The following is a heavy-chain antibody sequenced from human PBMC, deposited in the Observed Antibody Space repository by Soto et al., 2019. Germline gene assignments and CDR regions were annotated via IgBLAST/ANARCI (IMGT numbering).Heavy chain of an antibody. CDR2: LYFNGGT. V-gene: IGHV4-30-4*01. CDR3: ARGISKYSSWYEPNTWFDA. CDR1: GGPINSPDYY. J-gene: IGHJ5*02. D-gene: IGHD6-13*01. Sequence: PSETLSLTCNFSGGPINSPDYYWTWIRQSPGKGLEWIGDLYFNGGTQYNPSLRTPISMSLDTSKKHFSLKMRSVTGADTAVYYCARGISKYSSWYEPNTWFDAWGQGALVTVSS.